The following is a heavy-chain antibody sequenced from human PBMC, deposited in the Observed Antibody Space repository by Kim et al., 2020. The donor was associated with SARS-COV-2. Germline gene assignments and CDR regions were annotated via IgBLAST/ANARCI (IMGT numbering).Heavy chain of an antibody. D-gene: IGHD3-22*01. V-gene: IGHV4-34*01. CDR2: INHSGST. Sequence: SETLSLTCAVYGGSFSGYYWSWIRQPPAKGLEWIGEINHSGSTNYNPSLKSRVTISVDTAKNQFSLKLSSVTAADTAVYYCARCGGYYDWYFELWGRGTLVTVSS. J-gene: IGHJ2*01. CDR3: ARCGGYYDWYFEL. CDR1: GGSFSGYY.